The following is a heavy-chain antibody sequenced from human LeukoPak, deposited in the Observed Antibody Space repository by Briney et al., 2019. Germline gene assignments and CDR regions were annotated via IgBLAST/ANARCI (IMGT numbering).Heavy chain of an antibody. V-gene: IGHV3-7*01. CDR1: GFTFSSYW. CDR3: ARVPDILTGYYNVFDY. J-gene: IGHJ4*02. CDR2: IKQDGSEK. D-gene: IGHD3-9*01. Sequence: GGSLRLSCAASGFTFSSYWMSWGRQAPGKGLEWVANIKQDGSEKYYVDSVKGRFTISRDNAKNSLYLQMNSLRAEDTAVYYCARVPDILTGYYNVFDYWGQGTLVTVSS.